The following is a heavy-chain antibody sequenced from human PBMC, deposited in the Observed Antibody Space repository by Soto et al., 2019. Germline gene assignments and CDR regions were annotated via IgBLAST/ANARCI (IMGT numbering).Heavy chain of an antibody. Sequence: PSETLSLTCTVSGGSISSYYWSWIRQPPGKGLEWIGYIYYSGSTNYNPSLKSRVTISVDTSKNQFSLKLSSVTAADTAVYYCAREGARRDIDYWGQGTLVTVSS. J-gene: IGHJ4*02. CDR1: GGSISSYY. D-gene: IGHD1-26*01. V-gene: IGHV4-59*01. CDR3: AREGARRDIDY. CDR2: IYYSGST.